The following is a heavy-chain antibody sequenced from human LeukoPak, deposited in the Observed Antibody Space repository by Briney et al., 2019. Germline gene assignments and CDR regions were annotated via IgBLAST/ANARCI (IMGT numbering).Heavy chain of an antibody. CDR1: GGTFSSYA. D-gene: IGHD3-10*01. Sequence: ASVKVSCKASGGTFSSYAISWVRQAPGQGLEWMGWINPNSGGTSYAQKFQGWVTMTRDTSISTAYMELSRLRSDDTAVYYCAREDGSGAFDIWGQGTMVTVSS. V-gene: IGHV1-2*04. CDR3: AREDGSGAFDI. CDR2: INPNSGGT. J-gene: IGHJ3*02.